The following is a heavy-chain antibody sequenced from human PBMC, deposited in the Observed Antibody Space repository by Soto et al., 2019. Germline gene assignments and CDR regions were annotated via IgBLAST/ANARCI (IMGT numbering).Heavy chain of an antibody. D-gene: IGHD7-27*01. Sequence: PSETLSLTCTVSGGSISSGGYYWTWFRQPPGKGLEWVGYIYYTGSTKYNPSLKSRVTVSLDTSKNQFSLILNSLTAADTAVYYCARITRSPNSGYFDYWGRGALVTVSS. CDR3: ARITRSPNSGYFDY. CDR1: GGSISSGGYY. J-gene: IGHJ4*02. CDR2: IYYTGST. V-gene: IGHV4-61*08.